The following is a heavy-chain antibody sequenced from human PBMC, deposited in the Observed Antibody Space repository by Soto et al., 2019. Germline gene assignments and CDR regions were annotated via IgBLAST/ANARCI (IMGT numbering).Heavy chain of an antibody. J-gene: IGHJ4*01. D-gene: IGHD6-19*01. Sequence: SETLSLTCTVSGGSINSFYWAWIRQPAGKGLEWIGRIYTTGDTKYNPSLQSRVTISVDTSKNQLSLKLTSVTAADTAVYYCARVHVMVVAGSTFDYWGHGTLVTVSS. CDR1: GGSINSFY. CDR2: IYTTGDT. CDR3: ARVHVMVVAGSTFDY. V-gene: IGHV4-4*07.